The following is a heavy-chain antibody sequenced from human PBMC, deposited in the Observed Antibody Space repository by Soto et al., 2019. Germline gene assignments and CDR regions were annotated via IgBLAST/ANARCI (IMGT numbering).Heavy chain of an antibody. CDR1: GYTFTSYD. V-gene: IGHV1-8*01. D-gene: IGHD2-8*01. CDR2: MNPNSGNT. Sequence: QVQLVQSGAEVKKPGASVKVSCKASGYTFTSYDSNWVRQATGQGLEWLGWMNPNSGNTGYAQKFPGRGTMTRNTSISTAYMELSSLRSEDTAVYYCASVLYCTNGVCYIDYWGQGTLVTVSS. CDR3: ASVLYCTNGVCYIDY. J-gene: IGHJ4*02.